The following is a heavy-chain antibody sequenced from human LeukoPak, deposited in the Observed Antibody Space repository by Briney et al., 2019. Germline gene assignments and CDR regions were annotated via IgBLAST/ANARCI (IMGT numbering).Heavy chain of an antibody. Sequence: ASVKVSCKASGGTFSSYAISWVRQAPGQGLEWMGIINPSGGSTSYAQKFQGRVTMTRDTSTSTVYMELSSLRSEDTAVYYCARECSSSFDYWGQGTLVTVSS. D-gene: IGHD6-13*01. CDR1: GGTFSSYA. V-gene: IGHV1-46*01. J-gene: IGHJ4*02. CDR2: INPSGGST. CDR3: ARECSSSFDY.